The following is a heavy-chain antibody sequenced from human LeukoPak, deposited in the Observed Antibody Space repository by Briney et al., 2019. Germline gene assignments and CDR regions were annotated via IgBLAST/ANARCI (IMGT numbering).Heavy chain of an antibody. CDR2: ISDSGST. Sequence: SETLSLTCTVSGDSITPFYWSWIRQSPGKGLEWIGYISDSGSTKYNPSLESRATISLDTSKSQFSLELTSVTAADTAIYYCATPPHNHSWYKLIYWGQGTLVTVSS. CDR1: GDSITPFY. V-gene: IGHV4-59*01. J-gene: IGHJ4*02. D-gene: IGHD6-13*01. CDR3: ATPPHNHSWYKLIY.